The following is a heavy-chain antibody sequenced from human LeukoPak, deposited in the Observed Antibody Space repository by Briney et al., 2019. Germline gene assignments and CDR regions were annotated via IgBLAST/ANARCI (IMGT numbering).Heavy chain of an antibody. CDR2: INPSGGST. V-gene: IGHV1-46*01. Sequence: ASVKVSCKASGYTFTSYYMHWVRQAPGQGLEWMGIINPSGGSTSYAQKFQGRVTMTRDTSTSTVYMELSSLRSEDTAVYYCARDLGYCSSTSCYFPEGYWFDPWGQGTLVTVSS. CDR1: GYTFTSYY. J-gene: IGHJ5*02. D-gene: IGHD2-2*01. CDR3: ARDLGYCSSTSCYFPEGYWFDP.